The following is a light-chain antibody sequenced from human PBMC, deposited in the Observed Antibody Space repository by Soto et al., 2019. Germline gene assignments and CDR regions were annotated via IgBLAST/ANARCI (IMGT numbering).Light chain of an antibody. CDR3: CSYAGRYTYI. CDR2: DVS. V-gene: IGLV2-11*01. Sequence: QSALTQPRSVSGSPGQSVTISCAGTSSDVGGYNYVSWYQQHPGKAPKLMIYDVSKRPSGVPDRFSGSKSGNTASLTISGLRAEDEADYYCCSYAGRYTYIFGTGTQLTVL. CDR1: SSDVGGYNY. J-gene: IGLJ1*01.